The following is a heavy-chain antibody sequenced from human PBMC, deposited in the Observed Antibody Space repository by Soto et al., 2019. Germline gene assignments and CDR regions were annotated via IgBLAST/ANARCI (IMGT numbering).Heavy chain of an antibody. CDR2: IYSSGST. D-gene: IGHD5-12*01. CDR1: GGSVSSGSYY. CDR3: ARDGDGYNY. V-gene: IGHV4-61*01. Sequence: QVQLQESGPGLVKPSETLSLTCTVSGGSVSSGSYYWSWIRQPPGKGLEWIGYIYSSGSTSYNPSLKSRVTISVDTSKNQFSLKLSSVTAADTAVYYCARDGDGYNYWRQGTLVTVSS. J-gene: IGHJ4*02.